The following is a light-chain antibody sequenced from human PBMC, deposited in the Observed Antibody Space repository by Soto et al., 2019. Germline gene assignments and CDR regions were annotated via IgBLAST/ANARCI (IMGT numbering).Light chain of an antibody. CDR2: DVS. V-gene: IGLV2-14*01. Sequence: QSVLTQPASVSGSPGQSITISCTGTSSDVGGYNYVSWYQQHSGKASKLMIYDVSNRPSGVSNRFSGSKSGNTASLTISGLQAEDEADYYCGSYASSSTLYVFGTGTKLTVL. CDR1: SSDVGGYNY. CDR3: GSYASSSTLYV. J-gene: IGLJ1*01.